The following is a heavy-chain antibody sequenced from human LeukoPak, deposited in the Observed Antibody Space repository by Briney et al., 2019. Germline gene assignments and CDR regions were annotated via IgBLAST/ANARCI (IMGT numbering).Heavy chain of an antibody. J-gene: IGHJ4*02. CDR2: ISSSGSTI. D-gene: IGHD3-22*01. Sequence: GGSLRLSCAASGFTFSSYEMNWVRQAPGKGLEWVSYISSSGSTIYYADSLKSRFTISRDNAKNSLYLQMNSLRAEDAAVYYCARAHYYDSSGLDFWGQGTLVTVAS. V-gene: IGHV3-48*03. CDR1: GFTFSSYE. CDR3: ARAHYYDSSGLDF.